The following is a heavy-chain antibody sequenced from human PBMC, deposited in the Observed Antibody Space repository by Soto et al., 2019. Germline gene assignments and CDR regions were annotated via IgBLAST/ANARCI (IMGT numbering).Heavy chain of an antibody. D-gene: IGHD1-26*01. Sequence: GGSLRLSCAASGFTFSNAWMNWAPQAPGKGLEWVGRIKSKTDGGTTDYAAPVKGRFTISRDDSKNTLYLQMNSLKTEDTAVYYCSGGSHAYYYGMDVWGQGTTVTVSS. V-gene: IGHV3-15*07. CDR3: SGGSHAYYYGMDV. J-gene: IGHJ6*02. CDR2: IKSKTDGGTT. CDR1: GFTFSNAW.